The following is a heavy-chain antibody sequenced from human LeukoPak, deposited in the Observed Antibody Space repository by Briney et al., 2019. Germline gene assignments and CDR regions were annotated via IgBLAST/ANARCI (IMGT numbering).Heavy chain of an antibody. CDR1: GYTFTDYY. Sequence: ASVKVSCKASGYTFTDYYIHWVRQAPGQGLEYMGRINPNSGGTNYAQKFQGGVTMTTDTSISTAYMQLSRLRSDDTAVYYCASPLEYSYGFGLYVWGQGTMVTVSS. V-gene: IGHV1-2*06. CDR2: INPNSGGT. D-gene: IGHD5-18*01. CDR3: ASPLEYSYGFGLYV. J-gene: IGHJ3*01.